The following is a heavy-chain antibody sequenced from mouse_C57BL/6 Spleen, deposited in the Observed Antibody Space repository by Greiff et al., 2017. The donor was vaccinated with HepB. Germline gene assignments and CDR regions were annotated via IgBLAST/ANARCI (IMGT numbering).Heavy chain of an antibody. CDR1: GYTFTNYW. V-gene: IGHV1-63*01. CDR3: ARSGYGYWYFDV. Sequence: LVESGAELVRPGTSVKMSCKASGYTFTNYWIGWAKQRPGHGLEWIGDIYPGGGYTNYNEKFKGKATLTADKSSSTAYMQFSSLTSEDSAIYYCARSGYGYWYFDVWGTGTTVTVSS. CDR2: IYPGGGYT. J-gene: IGHJ1*03. D-gene: IGHD1-2*01.